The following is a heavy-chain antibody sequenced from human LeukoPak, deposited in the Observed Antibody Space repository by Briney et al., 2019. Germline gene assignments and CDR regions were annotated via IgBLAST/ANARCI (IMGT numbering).Heavy chain of an antibody. CDR3: ARGLYSSSSMGFDY. D-gene: IGHD6-6*01. J-gene: IGHJ4*02. V-gene: IGHV4-59*01. Sequence: PSETLSVTCTVSGGSISSYYWSWIRQPPGKGLEWIGYIYYSGSTNYNPSLKSRVTISVDTSKNQFSLKLSSVTAADTAVYYCARGLYSSSSMGFDYWGQGTLVTVSS. CDR1: GGSISSYY. CDR2: IYYSGST.